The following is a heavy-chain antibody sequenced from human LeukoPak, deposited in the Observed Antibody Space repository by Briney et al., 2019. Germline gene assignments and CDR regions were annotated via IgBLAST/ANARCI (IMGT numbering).Heavy chain of an antibody. J-gene: IGHJ4*02. V-gene: IGHV4-4*07. CDR3: AIVLRYSGNDY. D-gene: IGHD3-9*01. CDR2: IYTSGST. CDR1: GGSISSYY. Sequence: SETLSLTCTVSGGSISSYYWSWIRQPAGKGLEWIGRIYTSGSTNYNPSLKSRVTMSVDTSKNQFSLKLSSVTAADTAAYYCAIVLRYSGNDYWGQGTLVTVSS.